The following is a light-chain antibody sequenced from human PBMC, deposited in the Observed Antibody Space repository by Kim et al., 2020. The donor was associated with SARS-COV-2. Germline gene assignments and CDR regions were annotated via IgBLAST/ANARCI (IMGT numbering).Light chain of an antibody. CDR2: GKN. CDR3: NSRDSSGHHVV. Sequence: SSELTQDPAVSVALGQTVRLTCQGDSLRSYYASWYQQKPGQAPVLVIYGKNNRPSGIPDRFSGSSSGNTASLTITGAQAEDEADYYCNSRDSSGHHVVFG. J-gene: IGLJ2*01. V-gene: IGLV3-19*01. CDR1: SLRSYY.